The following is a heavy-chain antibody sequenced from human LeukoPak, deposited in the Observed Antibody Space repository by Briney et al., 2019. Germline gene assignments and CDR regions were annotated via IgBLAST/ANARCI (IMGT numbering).Heavy chain of an antibody. CDR1: GFKFDDYT. D-gene: IGHD1-26*01. J-gene: IGHJ4*02. CDR2: VSWNSDHT. V-gene: IGHV3-43*01. CDR3: AKDFQGIVGATQIDF. Sequence: PGGSLRLSCAASGFKFDDYTMHWVRRPPGKGLEWVSPVSWNSDHTSYADSVKGRFTISRDNSKNSLYLEMSSLRIEDTAFYYCAKDFQGIVGATQIDFWGQGTLVTVSS.